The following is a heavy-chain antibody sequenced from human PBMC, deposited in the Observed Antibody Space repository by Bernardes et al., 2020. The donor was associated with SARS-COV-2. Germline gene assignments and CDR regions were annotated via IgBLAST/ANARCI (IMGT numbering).Heavy chain of an antibody. CDR3: ARDKSGSYPDY. V-gene: IGHV3-33*01. CDR2: IWYDGSSE. J-gene: IGHJ4*02. D-gene: IGHD1-26*01. CDR1: GFTFSSHG. Sequence: GGSLRLSCTASGFTFSSHGMHWVRQAPGKGLEWVALIWYDGSSEYYADSVKGRFTISRDNSKNTVYLQMNSLKTEDTAVYFCARDKSGSYPDYWGQGTLVTVSS.